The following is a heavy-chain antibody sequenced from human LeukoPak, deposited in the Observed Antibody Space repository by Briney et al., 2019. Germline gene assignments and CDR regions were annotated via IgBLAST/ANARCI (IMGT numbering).Heavy chain of an antibody. J-gene: IGHJ5*02. CDR2: IIPIYGTA. V-gene: IGHV1-69*13. CDR3: ARGPQLVMYNWFDP. CDR1: GGTFNNYS. Sequence: SVKVSCKASGGTFNNYSFMWVRQAPGQDFEWLGGIIPIYGTANYAQKFQGRVTITADESTSTTYMELTNLGSEDTAIYYCARGPQLVMYNWFDPWGQGTLVTVSS. D-gene: IGHD6-6*01.